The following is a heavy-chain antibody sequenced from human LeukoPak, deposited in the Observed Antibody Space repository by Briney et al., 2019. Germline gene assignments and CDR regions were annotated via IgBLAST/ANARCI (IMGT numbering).Heavy chain of an antibody. V-gene: IGHV3-7*01. CDR3: TRDFWTDY. D-gene: IGHD3/OR15-3a*01. J-gene: IGHJ4*02. CDR1: GFTFRNYW. Sequence: PGGSLRLSCAASGFTFRNYWMSWIRQAPGRGLEWVANIKLDGTRKNYIQSVRGRFTISRDNARNFLYLQLSSLRAEDTAVYYCTRDFWTDYWGQGTLVTVSS. CDR2: IKLDGTRK.